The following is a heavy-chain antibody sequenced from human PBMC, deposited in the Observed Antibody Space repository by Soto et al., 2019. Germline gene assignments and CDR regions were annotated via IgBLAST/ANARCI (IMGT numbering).Heavy chain of an antibody. CDR1: GFTFSSYA. CDR3: AKDLSSLGWLALGAPFDS. D-gene: IGHD3-22*01. V-gene: IGHV3-23*01. Sequence: GESLRLSCAVSGFTFSSYAMNWVRQAPGKGLEWVSSVSANGRNTYYADSVKGRFTVSGDKSKNALFLQLDSIRVADTAIYYCAKDLSSLGWLALGAPFDSWGPGTLVTVSS. J-gene: IGHJ5*01. CDR2: VSANGRNT.